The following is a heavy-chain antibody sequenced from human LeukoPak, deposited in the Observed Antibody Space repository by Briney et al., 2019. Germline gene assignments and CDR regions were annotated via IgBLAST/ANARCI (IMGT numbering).Heavy chain of an antibody. V-gene: IGHV3-7*01. CDR3: ASISEYYYDSSGYRKGAFDI. J-gene: IGHJ3*02. Sequence: GGSLRLSCAASGFIFGTYWMSWVRQAPGKGLEWVANINQDGSEKYYVDSVKGRFTVSRDNAKNSLYLQMNSLRAEDTAVYYCASISEYYYDSSGYRKGAFDIWGQGTMVTVSS. CDR1: GFIFGTYW. D-gene: IGHD3-22*01. CDR2: INQDGSEK.